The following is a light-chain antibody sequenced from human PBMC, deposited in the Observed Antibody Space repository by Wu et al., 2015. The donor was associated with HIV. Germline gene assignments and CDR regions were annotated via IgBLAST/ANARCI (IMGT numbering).Light chain of an antibody. CDR3: QQSDTTPWT. V-gene: IGKV1-5*03. Sequence: DIQMTQSPSTLSASVGDRVTITCRASQSISSWLAWYQQKPGKAPNLLTYKASSLQSGVPSRFSGSGSGTDFTLSIKSLQPEDFATYYCQQSDTTPWTFGQGTKVEIK. J-gene: IGKJ1*01. CDR2: KAS. CDR1: QSISSW.